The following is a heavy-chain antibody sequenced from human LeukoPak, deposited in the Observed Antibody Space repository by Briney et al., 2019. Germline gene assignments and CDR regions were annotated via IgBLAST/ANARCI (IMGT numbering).Heavy chain of an antibody. J-gene: IGHJ4*02. V-gene: IGHV3-23*01. CDR1: GFTFSSYA. CDR2: ISGSGRST. CDR3: AKAGSSRTAPFGY. Sequence: QPGGSLRLSCAASGFTFSSYAMSWVRQAPGKGLEWVSAISGSGRSTYYADSVKGRFTISRDNSKNTLYLQMNSLRAEDTAVYYCAKAGSSRTAPFGYWGQGTLVTVSS. D-gene: IGHD2-2*01.